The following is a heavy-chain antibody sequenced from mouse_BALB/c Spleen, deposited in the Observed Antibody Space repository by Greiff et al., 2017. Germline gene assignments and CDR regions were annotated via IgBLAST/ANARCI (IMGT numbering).Heavy chain of an antibody. D-gene: IGHD2-3*01. Sequence: GQLQQSGAELVKPGASVKLSCTASGFNIKDTYMHWVKQRPEQGLEWIGRIDPANGNTKYDPKFQGKATITADTSSNTAYLQLSSLTSEDTAVYYCARYDGYYWYFDVWGAGTTVTVSS. V-gene: IGHV14-3*02. CDR3: ARYDGYYWYFDV. J-gene: IGHJ1*01. CDR2: IDPANGNT. CDR1: GFNIKDTY.